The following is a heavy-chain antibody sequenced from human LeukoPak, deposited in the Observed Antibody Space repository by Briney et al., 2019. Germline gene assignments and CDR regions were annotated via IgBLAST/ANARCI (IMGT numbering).Heavy chain of an antibody. CDR2: MKQDGSEK. CDR1: GFTFSSYW. D-gene: IGHD3-16*01. Sequence: GSLRLSCAAAGFTFSSYWMSWVRQAPGKGVEWVANMKQDGSEKYYVDSVKGRSTISRDNAKNSLYLQMNSLRAEDTAVYYCARVWVALGYYFDYWGQGTLVTVSS. CDR3: ARVWVALGYYFDY. V-gene: IGHV3-7*01. J-gene: IGHJ4*02.